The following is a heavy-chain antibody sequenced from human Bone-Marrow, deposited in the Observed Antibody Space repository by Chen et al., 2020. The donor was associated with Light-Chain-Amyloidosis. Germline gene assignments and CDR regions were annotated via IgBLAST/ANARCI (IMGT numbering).Heavy chain of an antibody. CDR3: ARRAIFGDYGTSFGAFDI. Sequence: QVQLVQSGAEVKKPGSSVKVSCKASGGTFSSYAISWVRQAPGQGLEWMGGIITIFGTANYAQKFQGRVTITADKSTSTAYMELSSLRSEDTAVYYCARRAIFGDYGTSFGAFDIWGQGTMVTVSS. CDR2: IITIFGTA. CDR1: GGTFSSYA. D-gene: IGHD4-17*01. V-gene: IGHV1-69*06. J-gene: IGHJ3*02.